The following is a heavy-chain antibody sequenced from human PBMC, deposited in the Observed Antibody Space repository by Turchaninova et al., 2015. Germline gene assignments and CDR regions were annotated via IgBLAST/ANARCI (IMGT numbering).Heavy chain of an antibody. CDR1: GFTFSSFG. D-gene: IGHD3-22*01. J-gene: IGHJ4*02. Sequence: QVQLVESGGGVVQPGRYLRLSCAASGFTFSSFGLHWVRQAPGEGLGWGAFVSYDGSKKYYGRSVKGRFTRSRDNPKNTMYLQINSLRPEDTAVYYCAKDQDTYDISGQYGFDYWGQGTLVTVSS. CDR3: AKDQDTYDISGQYGFDY. CDR2: VSYDGSKK. V-gene: IGHV3-30*18.